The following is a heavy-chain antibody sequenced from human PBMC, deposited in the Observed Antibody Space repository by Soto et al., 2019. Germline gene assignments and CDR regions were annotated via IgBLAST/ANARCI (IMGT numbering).Heavy chain of an antibody. CDR3: ARDEIVAPYYFDY. D-gene: IGHD5-12*01. CDR1: GFTFSDYY. V-gene: IGHV3-11*01. J-gene: IGHJ4*02. Sequence: KAGGSLRLSCAASGFTFSDYYMSWIRQAPGKGLEWVSYISSSGSTIYYADSVKGRFTISRDNAKNSLYLQMNSLRAEDTAVYYCARDEIVAPYYFDYWGQGTLVTVSS. CDR2: ISSSGSTI.